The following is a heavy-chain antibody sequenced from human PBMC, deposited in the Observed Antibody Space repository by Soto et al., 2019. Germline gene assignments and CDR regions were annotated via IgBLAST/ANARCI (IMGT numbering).Heavy chain of an antibody. Sequence: PSDTLSLTCPFTGGSISSDYWNWFRQPPGRGLEWIGYIYYSGSTNYNPSLKSRVTISVDTSKNQFSLKLWSVTTADTAVYYCARRGGSYSLCAFDVWGQGTVVT. CDR3: ARRGGSYSLCAFDV. J-gene: IGHJ3*01. D-gene: IGHD1-26*01. CDR2: IYYSGST. CDR1: GGSISSDY. V-gene: IGHV4-59*07.